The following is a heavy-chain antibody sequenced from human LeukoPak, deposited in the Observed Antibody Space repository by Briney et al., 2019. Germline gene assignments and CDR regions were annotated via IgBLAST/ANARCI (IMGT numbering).Heavy chain of an antibody. J-gene: IGHJ4*02. V-gene: IGHV1-69*04. CDR2: ITPILGIA. Sequence: SVKVSCKASGGTFSSYAISWVRQAPGQGLEWMGRITPILGIANYAQKFQGRVTITADKSTSTAYMELSSLRSEDTAVYYCAREIAAAGLNYWGQGTLVTVSS. CDR1: GGTFSSYA. CDR3: AREIAAAGLNY. D-gene: IGHD6-13*01.